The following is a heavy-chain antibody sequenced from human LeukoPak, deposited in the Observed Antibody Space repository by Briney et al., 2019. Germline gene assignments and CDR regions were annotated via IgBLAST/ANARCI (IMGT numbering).Heavy chain of an antibody. CDR1: GGSISNSRYY. D-gene: IGHD3-22*01. CDR2: IYYSGAT. J-gene: IGHJ3*02. CDR3: ATYPYHSSDYRWVAFDI. Sequence: SETLSLTCSVSGGSISNSRYYWGWLRQPPGKGLEWIGSIYYSGATNSNPSLRSRLTISVDTSKNQFSLKLGSVTAADAAVYYCATYPYHSSDYRWVAFDIWGQGTMVTVSS. V-gene: IGHV4-39*01.